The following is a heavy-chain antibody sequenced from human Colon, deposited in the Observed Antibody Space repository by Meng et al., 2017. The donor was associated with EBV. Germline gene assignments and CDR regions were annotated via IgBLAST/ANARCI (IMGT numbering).Heavy chain of an antibody. D-gene: IGHD4-17*01. V-gene: IGHV4-31*11. Sequence: VQWREPGPAPVKPSETLSLTCAVSGGSISSGNHYWSWIRQHPGKGLEYIGYIYYSGSTYYNPSLKSRVIISVDTSKNQFSLRLNSVTAADTAVYYCASLYGDSSVWYLDLWGRGTLVTVSS. CDR1: GGSISSGNHY. CDR3: ASLYGDSSVWYLDL. J-gene: IGHJ2*01. CDR2: IYYSGST.